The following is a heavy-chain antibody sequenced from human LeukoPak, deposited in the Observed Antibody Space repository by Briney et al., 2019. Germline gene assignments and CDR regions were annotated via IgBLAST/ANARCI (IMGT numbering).Heavy chain of an antibody. V-gene: IGHV4-34*01. CDR3: ASGVYGSGSYYNR. D-gene: IGHD3-10*01. J-gene: IGHJ4*02. CDR1: GGSFSGYY. CDR2: INHSGST. Sequence: SETLTLTGAVYGGSFSGYYWSWIRQPPGKGLEWIGEINHSGSTNYNPSLKSRVTISVDTSKNQFSLKLSSVTAADTAVYYCASGVYGSGSYYNRWGQGTLVTVSS.